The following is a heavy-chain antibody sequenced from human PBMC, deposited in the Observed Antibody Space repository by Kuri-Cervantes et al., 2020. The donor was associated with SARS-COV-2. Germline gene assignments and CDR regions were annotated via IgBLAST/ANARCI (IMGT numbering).Heavy chain of an antibody. CDR1: GESFSGYC. V-gene: IGHV4-34*01. CDR2: INHSGST. Sequence: SQTLSLTCAVYGESFSGYCWSWIRQPPGKGLEWIGEINHSGSTNYNPSLKSRVTISVDTSKNQFSLKLSSVTAADTAVYYCARGLKEAKHIVVVTAIRETRRFDYWGQGTLVTVSS. J-gene: IGHJ4*02. D-gene: IGHD2-21*02. CDR3: ARGLKEAKHIVVVTAIRETRRFDY.